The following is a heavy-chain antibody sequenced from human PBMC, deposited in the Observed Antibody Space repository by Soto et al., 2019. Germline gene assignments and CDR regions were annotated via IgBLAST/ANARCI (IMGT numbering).Heavy chain of an antibody. D-gene: IGHD3-3*01. Sequence: GGSLRLSCAASGFTFSSYAMHWVRQAPGKGLEWVAVISYDGSNKYYADSVKGRFTISRDNSKNTLYLQMNSLRAEDTAVYYCARDLGANYEPVHWGQGTLVTVSS. CDR2: ISYDGSNK. V-gene: IGHV3-30-3*01. J-gene: IGHJ4*02. CDR1: GFTFSSYA. CDR3: ARDLGANYEPVH.